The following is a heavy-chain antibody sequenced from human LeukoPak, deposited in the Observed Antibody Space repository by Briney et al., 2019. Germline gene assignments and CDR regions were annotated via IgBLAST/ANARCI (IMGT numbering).Heavy chain of an antibody. CDR2: IYWNDDK. CDR3: AHSVDTAMVNAFDI. J-gene: IGHJ3*02. CDR1: EYSLRTGGVG. D-gene: IGHD5-18*01. V-gene: IGHV2-5*01. Sequence: ESGPTLVKPTQTLTLTCTFSEYSLRTGGVGVGWIRQPPGKDLEWLALIYWNDDKLYSPSLKSRLTITTDTSKNQVVLTMTNMDPVDTATYYCAHSVDTAMVNAFDIWGQGTMVTVS.